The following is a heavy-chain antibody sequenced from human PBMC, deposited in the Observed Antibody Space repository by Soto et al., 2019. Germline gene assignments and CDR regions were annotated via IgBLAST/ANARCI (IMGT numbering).Heavy chain of an antibody. J-gene: IGHJ6*02. CDR3: ARDRGATDYGDYDDYYGMDV. Sequence: GGSLRLSCAASGFTFSSCVRHWVRQAPGKGLEWVAVIWYDGSNKYYADSVKGRFTISRDNSKNTLYLQMNSLRAEDTAVYYCARDRGATDYGDYDDYYGMDVWGQGTTVTVSS. D-gene: IGHD4-17*01. V-gene: IGHV3-33*01. CDR1: GFTFSSCV. CDR2: IWYDGSNK.